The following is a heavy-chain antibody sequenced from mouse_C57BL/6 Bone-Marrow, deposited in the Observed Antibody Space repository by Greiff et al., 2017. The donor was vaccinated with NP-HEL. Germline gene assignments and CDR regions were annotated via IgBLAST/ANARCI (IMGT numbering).Heavy chain of an antibody. V-gene: IGHV1-26*01. CDR1: GYTFTDYY. D-gene: IGHD1-1*01. CDR3: ARSYGSSSYYAMDY. Sequence: EVQLQQSGPELVKPGASVKISCKASGYTFTDYYMNWVKQSHGKSLEWIGDINPNNGGTSYNQKFKGKATLTVDKSSSTAYMELRSLTSEDSAVYYGARSYGSSSYYAMDYWGQGTSVTVSS. J-gene: IGHJ4*01. CDR2: INPNNGGT.